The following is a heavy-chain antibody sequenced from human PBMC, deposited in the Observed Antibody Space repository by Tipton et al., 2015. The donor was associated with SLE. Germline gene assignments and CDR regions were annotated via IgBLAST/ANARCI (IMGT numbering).Heavy chain of an antibody. Sequence: TLSLTCTVSGGSISSSSYYWGWIRQPPGKGLEWIGSIYYSGSTYYNPSLKSRVTISVDTSKNQFSLKLSSVTAADTAMYYCATGWYYFDYWGQGTLLTVSS. CDR2: IYYSGST. D-gene: IGHD6-19*01. CDR1: GGSISSSSYY. V-gene: IGHV4-39*01. CDR3: ATGWYYFDY. J-gene: IGHJ4*02.